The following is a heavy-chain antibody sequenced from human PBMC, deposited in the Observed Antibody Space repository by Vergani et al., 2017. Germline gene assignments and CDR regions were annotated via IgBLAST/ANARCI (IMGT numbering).Heavy chain of an antibody. D-gene: IGHD1-26*01. CDR3: ARQXSWSGSSHYGMDV. V-gene: IGHV5-51*01. CDR1: GYSFTSYW. Sequence: EVQLVQSGAEVKKPGESVKISCKGSGYSFTSYWIGWVRQMPEKGLEWMGIIYPDDSDTRYSSSFQGQVTISADKSISTAYLQWSSLKASDTAIYYCARQXSWSGSSHYGMDVWGQGTTVTVSS. CDR2: IYPDDSDT. J-gene: IGHJ6*02.